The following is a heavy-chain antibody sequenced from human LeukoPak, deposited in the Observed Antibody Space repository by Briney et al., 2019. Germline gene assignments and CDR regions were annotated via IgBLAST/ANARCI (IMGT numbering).Heavy chain of an antibody. D-gene: IGHD2-15*01. CDR2: IYHSGST. Sequence: SXXLSLTCTVSGYSISSGYYWGWIRPPPGKGLEWIGTIYHSGSTYYNPSLKRRVPVSVDTSKNQFSLRLTSVTAADTAVYYCARLSGIYCDRGSCFDYFDSWGQGTLVTVSS. V-gene: IGHV4-38-2*02. CDR3: ARLSGIYCDRGSCFDYFDS. J-gene: IGHJ5*01. CDR1: GYSISSGYY.